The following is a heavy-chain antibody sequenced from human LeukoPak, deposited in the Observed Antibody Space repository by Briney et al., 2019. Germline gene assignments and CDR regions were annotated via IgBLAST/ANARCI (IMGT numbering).Heavy chain of an antibody. CDR2: INHSGST. J-gene: IGHJ5*02. Sequence: PSETLSLTCAVYGGSFSGYYWSWIRQPPGKGLEWIGEINHSGSTNYNPSLKSRFTISIDTSKNKFYLKLSYVTAADTAVYYCAGGQGIVEGYNWCDPWGQGTLVTVA. D-gene: IGHD2-15*01. CDR1: GGSFSGYY. CDR3: AGGQGIVEGYNWCDP. V-gene: IGHV4-34*01.